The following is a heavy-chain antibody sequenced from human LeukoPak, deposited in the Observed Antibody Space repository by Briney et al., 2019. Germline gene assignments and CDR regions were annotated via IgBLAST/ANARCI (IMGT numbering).Heavy chain of an antibody. CDR3: ARYRSGSYIFDY. J-gene: IGHJ4*02. CDR1: GVSISSYY. CDR2: IYYSGST. D-gene: IGHD3-10*01. V-gene: IGHV4-59*08. Sequence: SETLSLTCTVSGVSISSYYWSWIRQPPGKGLEWIGYIYYSGSTNYNPSLKSRVTISVDTSKNQFSLKLSSVTAADTAVYYCARYRSGSYIFDYWGQGTLVTVSS.